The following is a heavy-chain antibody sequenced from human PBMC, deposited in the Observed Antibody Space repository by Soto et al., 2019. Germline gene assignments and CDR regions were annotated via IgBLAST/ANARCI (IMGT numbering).Heavy chain of an antibody. V-gene: IGHV3-74*01. CDR1: GFTFSSYW. CDR2: INSDGSST. D-gene: IGHD3-3*01. Sequence: PGGSLRLSCAASGFTFSSYWMHWVRQAPGKGLVWVSRINSDGSSTSYADSVKGRFTISRDNAKNTLYLQMNSLRAEDTAVYYCASGPLTIFGVVIGPLDYWGQGTLVTVSS. CDR3: ASGPLTIFGVVIGPLDY. J-gene: IGHJ4*02.